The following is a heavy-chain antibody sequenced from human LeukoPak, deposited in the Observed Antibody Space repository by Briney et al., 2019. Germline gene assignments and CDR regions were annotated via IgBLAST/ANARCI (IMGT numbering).Heavy chain of an antibody. D-gene: IGHD3-10*01. CDR1: GYTFTSYG. CDR3: ARALLWFGEPSHIDY. CDR2: ITAYNDNT. J-gene: IGHJ4*02. V-gene: IGHV1-18*01. Sequence: VNVSFHASGYTFTSYGISWVRHAPRQRLEWMGWITAYNDNTNYPQTPQGRVTMTTDTSKSTAYMELRSLRSDDTAVYYCARALLWFGEPSHIDYWGQGTLVTASS.